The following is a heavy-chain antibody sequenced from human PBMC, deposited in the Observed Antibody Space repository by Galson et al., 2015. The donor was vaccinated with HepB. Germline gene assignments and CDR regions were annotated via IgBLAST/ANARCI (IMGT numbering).Heavy chain of an antibody. CDR3: ARDLGYYYDSSGYYYPDYDAFDI. J-gene: IGHJ3*02. CDR2: ISSSSSYI. D-gene: IGHD3-22*01. V-gene: IGHV3-21*01. Sequence: SLRLSCAASGFTFSSYSMNWVRQAPGKGLEWVSSISSSSSYIYYADSVKGRFTISRDNAKNSLYLQMNSLRAEDTAVYYCARDLGYYYDSSGYYYPDYDAFDIWGQGTMVTVSS. CDR1: GFTFSSYS.